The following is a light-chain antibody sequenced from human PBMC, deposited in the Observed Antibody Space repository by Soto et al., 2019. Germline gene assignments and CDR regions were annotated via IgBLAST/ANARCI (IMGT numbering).Light chain of an antibody. CDR2: DAS. Sequence: EIVLTQSPVTLSLSPGERATLSCRASQSVSSYLAWYQQKPGQAPRLLIYDASNRATGIPARFSGSGSGTAFTLTISSLEPADFAVYYCQQRSSWPSTCGGGTKVEIK. CDR3: QQRSSWPST. CDR1: QSVSSY. V-gene: IGKV3-11*01. J-gene: IGKJ4*01.